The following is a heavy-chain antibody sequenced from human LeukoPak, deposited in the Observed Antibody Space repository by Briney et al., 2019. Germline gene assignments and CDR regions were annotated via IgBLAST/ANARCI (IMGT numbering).Heavy chain of an antibody. V-gene: IGHV3-7*01. CDR3: ARDHRYYYDTTLGAFDY. Sequence: PGGSLRLSCAASGFTFSSYWMSWVRQAPGKGLEWVANIKQDGSEKYYADSVKGRFTISRDNAKNSLYLQMNSLRAEDTAVYYCARDHRYYYDTTLGAFDYWGQGTLVTVS. CDR1: GFTFSSYW. CDR2: IKQDGSEK. D-gene: IGHD3-22*01. J-gene: IGHJ4*02.